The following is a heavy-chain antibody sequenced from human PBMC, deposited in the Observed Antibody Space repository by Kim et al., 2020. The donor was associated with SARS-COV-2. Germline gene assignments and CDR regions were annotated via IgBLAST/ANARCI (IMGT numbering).Heavy chain of an antibody. CDR1: GFTFSSYG. V-gene: IGHV3-33*01. J-gene: IGHJ4*02. CDR2: IWYDGSNK. Sequence: GGSLRLSCAASGFTFSSYGMHWVRQAPGKGLEWVAGIWYDGSNKYYADSVKGRFTISRDNSKNTLYLQMNSLRAEDTAVYYCARGYSSGWSYIDYFDYWGREALVTVSS. D-gene: IGHD6-19*01. CDR3: ARGYSSGWSYIDYFDY.